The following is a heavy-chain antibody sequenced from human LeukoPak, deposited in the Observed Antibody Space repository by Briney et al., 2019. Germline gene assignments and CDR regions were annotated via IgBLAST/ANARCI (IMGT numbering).Heavy chain of an antibody. CDR3: AKPHGRFWSGYHTFDY. CDR1: GFTFCSYG. J-gene: IGHJ4*02. D-gene: IGHD3-3*01. Sequence: SGGSLRLSCAASGFTFCSYGMPSVRQAPGMGLEWVAVISYDGSNKYYADSVKGRFTISRDNSKNTLYLQMNSLRAEDTAVYYCAKPHGRFWSGYHTFDYWGQGTLVTVSS. CDR2: ISYDGSNK. V-gene: IGHV3-30*18.